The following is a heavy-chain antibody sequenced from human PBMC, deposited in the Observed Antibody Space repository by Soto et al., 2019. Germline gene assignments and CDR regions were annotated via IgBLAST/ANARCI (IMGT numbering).Heavy chain of an antibody. CDR2: INHSGST. J-gene: IGHJ5*02. V-gene: IGHV4-34*01. CDR3: ARGRLSWVRGVIGWFDP. Sequence: PSETLSLTCAVYGGSFSGYYWSWIRQPPGKGLEWIGEINHSGSTNYNPSLKSRVTISVDTSKNQFSLKLSSVTAADTAVYYCARGRLSWVRGVIGWFDPWGQGTLVTVSS. CDR1: GGSFSGYY. D-gene: IGHD3-10*01.